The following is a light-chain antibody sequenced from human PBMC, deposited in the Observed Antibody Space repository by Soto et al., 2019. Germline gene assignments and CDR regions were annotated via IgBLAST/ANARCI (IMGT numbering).Light chain of an antibody. CDR2: DAS. CDR1: QSVSSY. CDR3: QQRSNWLT. Sequence: EIVLTQSPATLSLSPGERATLSRRASQSVSSYLAWYQQKPGQAPRLLIYDASNRATGIPARFSGSGSGTDFTLTISSLEPEDFAVYYCQQRSNWLTFGGGTK. J-gene: IGKJ4*01. V-gene: IGKV3-11*01.